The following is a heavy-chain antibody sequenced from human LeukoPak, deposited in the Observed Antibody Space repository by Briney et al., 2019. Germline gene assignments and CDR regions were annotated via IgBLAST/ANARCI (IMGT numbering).Heavy chain of an antibody. V-gene: IGHV3-74*01. CDR3: AKSDWFDP. J-gene: IGHJ5*02. CDR1: GFTFDDYA. CDR2: IKGDGSST. Sequence: GSLRLSCAASGFTFDDYAMHWVRQAPGKGLEWVSRIKGDGSSTSYADSVKGRFTISRDNAKNTLYLQMNSLRAEDTAVYYCAKSDWFDPWGQGTLVTVSS.